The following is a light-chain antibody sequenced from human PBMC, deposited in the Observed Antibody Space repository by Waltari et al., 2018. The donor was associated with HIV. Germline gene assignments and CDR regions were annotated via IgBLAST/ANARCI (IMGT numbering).Light chain of an antibody. Sequence: QSALTQPASVSGAPGQSITVSCTGPINDFGNYSSVSWYQQHPGKAPQIIIFDVTDRPPGVSDRFSGSQSGNTASLTISGLQAEDEADYYCVSYLGRNALVFGAGTKVTVL. V-gene: IGLV2-14*03. CDR2: DVT. CDR3: VSYLGRNALV. CDR1: INDFGNYSS. J-gene: IGLJ1*01.